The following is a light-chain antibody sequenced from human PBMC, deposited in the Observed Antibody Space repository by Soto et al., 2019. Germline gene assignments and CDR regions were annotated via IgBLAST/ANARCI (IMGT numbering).Light chain of an antibody. CDR3: CSYAGSSTPRV. CDR2: EGS. V-gene: IGLV2-23*01. Sequence: QSALTQPASVSGSPGQSITISCTGTSSDVGSYNLVPWYQQHPGKAPKLMIYEGSKRPSGVSNRFSGSKSGNTASLTISGLQAEDEADYYCCSYAGSSTPRVFGGGTKLTVL. J-gene: IGLJ3*02. CDR1: SSDVGSYNL.